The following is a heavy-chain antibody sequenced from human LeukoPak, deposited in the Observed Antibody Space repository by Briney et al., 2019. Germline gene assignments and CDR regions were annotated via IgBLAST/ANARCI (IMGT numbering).Heavy chain of an antibody. CDR3: ARDIAVAGYYFDY. V-gene: IGHV1-3*01. CDR1: GYTFTSYA. D-gene: IGHD6-19*01. Sequence: ASVKVSCKASGYTFTSYAMHWVRQAPGQRLEWMGWINAGNGNTKYSQKFQGRVTITRDTSASTAYMELSSLRSEDTAVYYCARDIAVAGYYFDYWGQGTLVTVSS. CDR2: INAGNGNT. J-gene: IGHJ4*02.